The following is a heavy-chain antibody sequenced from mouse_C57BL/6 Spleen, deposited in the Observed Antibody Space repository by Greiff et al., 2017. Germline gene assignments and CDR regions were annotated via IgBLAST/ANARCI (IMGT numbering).Heavy chain of an antibody. Sequence: VQLQESGAELAKPGASVKLSCKASGYTFTSYWMHWVKQRPGQGLEWIGYINPSSGYTKYKQKFKDKATLTADKSSSTAYMQLSSLTYEDSAVYYCARGELRLPYAMDYWGQGTSVTVSS. CDR3: ARGELRLPYAMDY. J-gene: IGHJ4*01. D-gene: IGHD3-2*02. V-gene: IGHV1-7*01. CDR2: INPSSGYT. CDR1: GYTFTSYW.